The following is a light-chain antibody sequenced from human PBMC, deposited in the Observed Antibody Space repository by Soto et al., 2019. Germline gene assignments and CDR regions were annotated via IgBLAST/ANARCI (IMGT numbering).Light chain of an antibody. CDR1: QSISSY. CDR2: GAS. CDR3: QQRSNWPKT. Sequence: EIALTQSPATLSLSPGERATLSCRASQSISSYLGWYQQKPGQAPRLLIFGASTRATGIPARFSGSGSGTDFTLTISSLEPEDFAVYYCQQRSNWPKTFGQGTKVDIK. V-gene: IGKV3-11*01. J-gene: IGKJ1*01.